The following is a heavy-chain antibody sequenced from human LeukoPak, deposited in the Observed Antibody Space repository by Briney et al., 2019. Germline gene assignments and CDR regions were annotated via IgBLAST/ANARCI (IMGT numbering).Heavy chain of an antibody. Sequence: GGSLRLSCAASGFTFSTYSMNWVRQAPGKGLEWVSSISSSSSYIYYADSVEGRFTISRDNAKSSLYLQMNSLRAEDTAVYYCARTQSGSYGFDYWGQGTLVTVSS. D-gene: IGHD1-26*01. CDR1: GFTFSTYS. CDR2: ISSSSSYI. CDR3: ARTQSGSYGFDY. J-gene: IGHJ4*02. V-gene: IGHV3-21*01.